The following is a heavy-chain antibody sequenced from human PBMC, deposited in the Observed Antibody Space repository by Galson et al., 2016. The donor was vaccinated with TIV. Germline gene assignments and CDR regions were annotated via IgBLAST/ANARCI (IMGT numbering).Heavy chain of an antibody. Sequence: PALVKPTQTLTLTCAFSGFPLSTSGEGVAWARQPPGRALEWLALIYWDGDQRYSPSLKSRLTITKDTSKKQVVLTMANMDPLDTATYYCAVARGGGYNFDSWGQGTLVTVSS. V-gene: IGHV2-5*02. CDR1: GFPLSTSGEG. CDR2: IYWDGDQ. CDR3: AVARGGGYNFDS. D-gene: IGHD3-16*01. J-gene: IGHJ4*02.